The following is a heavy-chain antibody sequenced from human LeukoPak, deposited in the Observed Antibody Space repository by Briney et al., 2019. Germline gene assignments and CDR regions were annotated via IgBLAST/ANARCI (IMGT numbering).Heavy chain of an antibody. D-gene: IGHD1-26*01. V-gene: IGHV4-4*07. J-gene: IGHJ4*02. Sequence: SETLSLTCTVSGGSISSYYWSWIRQPAGKGLEWIGRIYASGSTNYSPSLKSRVTMSVDTSKNQFSLKLNSVTAADTAVYYCARARWELPPAYWGQGTLVTVSS. CDR3: ARARWELPPAY. CDR2: IYASGST. CDR1: GGSISSYY.